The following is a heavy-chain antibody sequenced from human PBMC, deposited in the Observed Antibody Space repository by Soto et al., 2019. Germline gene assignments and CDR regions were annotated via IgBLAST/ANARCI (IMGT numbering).Heavy chain of an antibody. J-gene: IGHJ4*02. CDR1: GYTFTSYY. CDR2: INPSGGST. CDR3: VRESEQLTFDY. D-gene: IGHD6-13*01. V-gene: IGHV1-46*01. Sequence: ASVKVSCKASGYTFTSYYMHWVRQAPGQGLEWMGIINPSGGSTSYAQKFQGRVTMTRDTSTSTVYMELSSLRSEDTAVYYCVRESEQLTFDYWGQGTLVTVSS.